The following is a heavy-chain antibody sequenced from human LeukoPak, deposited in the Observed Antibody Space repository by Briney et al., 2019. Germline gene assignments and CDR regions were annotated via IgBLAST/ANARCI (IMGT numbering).Heavy chain of an antibody. CDR1: GGSFSGYY. CDR3: ARGPYYDSSGYFIY. CDR2: INHSGST. Sequence: SETLSLTCAVYGGSFSGYYWNWIRQPPGKGLEWIGEINHSGSTNYNPSLKSRVTISVDTSKNQFSLKLSPVTAADTAVYYCARGPYYDSSGYFIYWGQGTLVTVSS. D-gene: IGHD3-22*01. J-gene: IGHJ4*02. V-gene: IGHV4-34*01.